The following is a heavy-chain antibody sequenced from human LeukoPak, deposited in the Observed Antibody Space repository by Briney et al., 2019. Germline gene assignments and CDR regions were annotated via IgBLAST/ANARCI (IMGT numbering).Heavy chain of an antibody. CDR3: AGNPYYYDSSGYYFDY. V-gene: IGHV4-31*03. J-gene: IGHJ4*02. CDR2: IYYSGST. CDR1: GGSISSGGYY. Sequence: SQTLSLTCTVSGGSISSGGYYWSWIRQHPGKGLEWIGYIYYSGSTYYNPSLKSRVTISVDTSKNQFSLKLSSVTAADTAVDYCAGNPYYYDSSGYYFDYWGQGTLVTVSS. D-gene: IGHD3-22*01.